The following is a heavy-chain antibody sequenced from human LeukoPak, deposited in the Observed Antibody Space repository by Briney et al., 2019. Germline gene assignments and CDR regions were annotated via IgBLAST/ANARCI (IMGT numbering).Heavy chain of an antibody. CDR2: LYSGGNT. V-gene: IGHV3-66*01. J-gene: IGHJ4*02. CDR1: GFTVSRNY. Sequence: QPGGSLRLSCAASGFTVSRNYMSWVRQAPGKGLEWISLLYSGGNTFYADSVKGRFIISRDNSKNTLYLQMNSLRAEDTAVYYCAMDSNGWSDYWGQGTLVTVSS. CDR3: AMDSNGWSDY. D-gene: IGHD6-19*01.